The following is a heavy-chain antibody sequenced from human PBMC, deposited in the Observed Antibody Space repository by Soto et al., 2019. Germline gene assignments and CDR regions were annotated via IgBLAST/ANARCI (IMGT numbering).Heavy chain of an antibody. D-gene: IGHD3-10*01. CDR3: ARHGSGSYFTFDY. CDR2: FYYTGST. V-gene: IGHV4-39*01. J-gene: IGHJ4*02. CDR1: GGSISSSTDF. Sequence: QLQLQESGPGLVKPSETLSLTCTVSGGSISSSTDFWGWIRQPPGKRLEWIGSFYYTGSTYYNPSVTSRATMSEDTSKDQFSLKLRSVTAADTAIYYCARHGSGSYFTFDYWGQGTLVTVSS.